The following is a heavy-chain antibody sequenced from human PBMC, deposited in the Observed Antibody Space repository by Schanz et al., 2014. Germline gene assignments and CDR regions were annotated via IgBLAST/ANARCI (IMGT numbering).Heavy chain of an antibody. D-gene: IGHD3-22*01. CDR1: GFTFKNYA. J-gene: IGHJ4*02. V-gene: IGHV3-23*04. Sequence: EVQLVESGGGLVQPGGSLRLSCAASGFTFKNYAMSWVRQAPGKGLEWVSAIKGSGGSTYYADSVKGRFTISRDNSKNTLYLQMNSLRAEDTAVYYCAKDYYDSSGYYFFDYWGQGALVTVSS. CDR2: IKGSGGST. CDR3: AKDYYDSSGYYFFDY.